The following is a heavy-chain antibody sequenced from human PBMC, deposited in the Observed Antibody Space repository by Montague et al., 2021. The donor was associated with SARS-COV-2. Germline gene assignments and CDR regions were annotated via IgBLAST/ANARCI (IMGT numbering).Heavy chain of an antibody. Sequence: PALVKPTQTPTLTCTFSGFSLSTSGMCVSWVRQPPGKALEWLALIDRDDEYYNTSLKTRLTISKDTSKNQVVPALTNMDPVDTATYFCARGIGWRSRVIFDPWGQGTLVTVSS. V-gene: IGHV2-70*20. D-gene: IGHD1-26*01. J-gene: IGHJ5*02. CDR3: ARGIGWRSRVIFDP. CDR2: IDRDDE. CDR1: GFSLSTSGMC.